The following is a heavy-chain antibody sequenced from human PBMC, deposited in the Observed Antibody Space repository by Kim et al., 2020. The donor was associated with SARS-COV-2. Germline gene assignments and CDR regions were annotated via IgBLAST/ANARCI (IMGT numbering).Heavy chain of an antibody. D-gene: IGHD6-6*01. V-gene: IGHV3-33*01. CDR2: IWYDGSNK. CDR1: GFIFSSYG. CDR3: ATSHIEGSSTLIDY. Sequence: GGSLRLSCAASGFIFSSYGMHWVRQAPGKGLEWVAVIWYDGSNKYYVDSVKGRFTISRDNSKNTLYLQMNSLRAEDTAVYYCATSHIEGSSTLIDYWGQGTLVTVSS. J-gene: IGHJ4*02.